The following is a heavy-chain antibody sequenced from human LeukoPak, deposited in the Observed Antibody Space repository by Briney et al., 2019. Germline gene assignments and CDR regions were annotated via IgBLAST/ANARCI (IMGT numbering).Heavy chain of an antibody. V-gene: IGHV4-38-2*02. CDR1: GYSISSGYY. CDR2: IYHSGST. J-gene: IGHJ4*02. CDR3: ATDLAYSSFTTNET. Sequence: SETLSLTCTVSGYSISSGYYWGWIRQPPGKGLEWIGSIYHSGSTYYNPSLKSRVTISVDTSKNQFSLKLSSVTAADTAVYYCATDLAYSSFTTNETWGQGTLVTVSS. D-gene: IGHD6-6*01.